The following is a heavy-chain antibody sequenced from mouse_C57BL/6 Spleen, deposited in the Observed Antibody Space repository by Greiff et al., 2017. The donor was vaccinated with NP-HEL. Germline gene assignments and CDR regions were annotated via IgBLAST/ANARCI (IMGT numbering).Heavy chain of an antibody. D-gene: IGHD2-5*01. CDR1: GYAFSSSW. J-gene: IGHJ1*03. CDR3: ARKGDYSNPYWYFEV. CDR2: IYPGDGDT. V-gene: IGHV1-82*01. Sequence: QVQLQQSGPELVKPGASVKISCKASGYAFSSSWMNWVKQRPGKGLEWIGRIYPGDGDTNYNGKFKGKATLTADKSSSTAYMQLSSLTSEDSAVYFCARKGDYSNPYWYFEVWGTGTTVTVSS.